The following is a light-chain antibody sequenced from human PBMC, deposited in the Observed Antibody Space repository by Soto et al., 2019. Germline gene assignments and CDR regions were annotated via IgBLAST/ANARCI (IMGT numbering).Light chain of an antibody. CDR3: QQRNNWPPAT. CDR1: QSVRNN. V-gene: IGKV3-15*01. J-gene: IGKJ4*01. CDR2: GAS. Sequence: TVMTQSPATLSVSVGERVTLSCRASQSVRNNLAWYQQKPGQAPRLLIYGASTRATGVPARFSGSGSGTDFTLSISSLEPEDFAVYYCQQRNNWPPATFGGGTKVDIK.